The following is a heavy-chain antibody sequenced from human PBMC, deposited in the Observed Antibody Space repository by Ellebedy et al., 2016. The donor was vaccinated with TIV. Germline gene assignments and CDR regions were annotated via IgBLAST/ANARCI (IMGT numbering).Heavy chain of an antibody. CDR3: VTESYRNYTWGTTGFDS. CDR1: GFTFSSHW. Sequence: GESLKISCAASGFTFSSHWMNWVRQAPGKGLEWVAYINEGRSDRYYVDSVKGRFTISRDNAKSSLYLQMNSLRDEDTAVYYFVTESYRNYTWGTTGFDSWGQGTLVTASS. J-gene: IGHJ4*02. V-gene: IGHV3-7*01. CDR2: INEGRSDR. D-gene: IGHD4-11*01.